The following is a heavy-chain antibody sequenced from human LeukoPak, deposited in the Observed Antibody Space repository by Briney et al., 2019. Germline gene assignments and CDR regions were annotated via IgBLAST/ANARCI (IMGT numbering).Heavy chain of an antibody. CDR1: GDSVSSDNVA. CDR2: TYYRAQWLQ. V-gene: IGHV6-1*01. D-gene: IGHD3-16*01. CDR3: AIWIHATGGLDY. J-gene: IGHJ4*02. Sequence: SQTLSLTCDISGDSVSSDNVAWNCIRQSPSIGLEWLGRTYYRAQWLQQYGVSVKGRVTINPDTSKNQISLQLNSVTPDDTAIYYCAIWIHATGGLDYWGQGNLVTVSS.